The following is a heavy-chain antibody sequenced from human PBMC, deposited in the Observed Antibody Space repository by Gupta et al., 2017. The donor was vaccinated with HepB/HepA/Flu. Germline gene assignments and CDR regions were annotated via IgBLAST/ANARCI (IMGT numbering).Heavy chain of an antibody. CDR1: GFTFTSYA. Sequence: ASGFTFTSYAMSWVRQAPGKGLEWVSTVSGSGGTTYYAESVKGRYTISRDNSKNTVYLEMNSLRAEDTAVYYCAKGRQWLPLFDYWGQGTLVTGSS. CDR2: VSGSGGTT. J-gene: IGHJ4*02. V-gene: IGHV3-23*01. D-gene: IGHD6-19*01. CDR3: AKGRQWLPLFDY.